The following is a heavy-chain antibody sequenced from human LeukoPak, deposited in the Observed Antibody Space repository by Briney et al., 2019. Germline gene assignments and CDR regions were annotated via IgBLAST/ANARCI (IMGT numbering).Heavy chain of an antibody. CDR2: IYYSGNT. V-gene: IGHV4-59*01. CDR1: GGSISSYY. CDR3: ARGGGPRYFDY. Sequence: PSETLSLTCTVSGGSISSYYWSWIRQPPGKGLEWIGYIYYSGNTNYNPSLKSRVTLSVDTSKNQFSLKLSSVTAADTAVYYCARGGGPRYFDYWGQGTLVTVSP. J-gene: IGHJ4*02. D-gene: IGHD3-3*01.